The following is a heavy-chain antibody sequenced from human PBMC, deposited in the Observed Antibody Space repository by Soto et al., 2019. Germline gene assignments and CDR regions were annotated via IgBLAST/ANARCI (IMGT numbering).Heavy chain of an antibody. CDR3: ARGGGSDSFDY. D-gene: IGHD1-26*01. CDR2: INHLETT. CDR1: GGSVSNRSYA. J-gene: IGHJ4*02. Sequence: SETLSLTCSVSGGSVSNRSYAGSWIRQTPGKGLEWIGYINHLETTFYNPSFESRLTLSIDRAKNQFSLNLNSMSAADRAVYVCARGGGSDSFDYWGQGILVTVSS. V-gene: IGHV4-30-2*01.